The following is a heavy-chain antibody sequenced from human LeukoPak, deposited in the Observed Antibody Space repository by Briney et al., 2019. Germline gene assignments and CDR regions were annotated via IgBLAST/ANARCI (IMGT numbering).Heavy chain of an antibody. CDR2: TYDRSKWYN. Sequence: SQTLSLTGVISGDNVSSNSAAWNGIRQSPSTGLEWLGRTYDRSKWYNDYAVSVKSRITINPDTSKNQFSLQLNSVTPEDTAVYYCAREGLYFGYWGQGTLVTVSS. CDR3: AREGLYFGY. D-gene: IGHD3/OR15-3a*01. V-gene: IGHV6-1*01. CDR1: GDNVSSNSAA. J-gene: IGHJ4*01.